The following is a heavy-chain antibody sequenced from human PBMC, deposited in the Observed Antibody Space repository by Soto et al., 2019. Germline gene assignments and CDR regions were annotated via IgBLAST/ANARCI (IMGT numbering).Heavy chain of an antibody. CDR3: ATAFRARLGWFDP. CDR2: ADPGDAET. Sequence: ASVKVSCKVSGYTLSDFYMHWVKQAPGKGLEWMGLADPGDAETIYAEKFQGRVTIIADTSTDTAYMELSSLRSDDTAVYYCATAFRARLGWFDPWGQGTQVTVSS. CDR1: GYTLSDFY. J-gene: IGHJ5*02. D-gene: IGHD3-10*01. V-gene: IGHV1-69-2*01.